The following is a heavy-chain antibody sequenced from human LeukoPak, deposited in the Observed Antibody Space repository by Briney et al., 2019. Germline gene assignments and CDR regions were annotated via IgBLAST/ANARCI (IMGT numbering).Heavy chain of an antibody. J-gene: IGHJ6*03. CDR2: MNPNSGNT. V-gene: IGHV1-8*01. CDR1: GYTFTSYD. Sequence: ASVKVSCKASGYTFTSYDINWVRQATGQGLEWMGWMNPNSGNTGYAQKFQGRVTMTRNTSISTAYMELSSLRSEDTAVYFCARKGPANYYCYYMDVWGKGTTVTVSS. CDR3: ARKGPANYYCYYMDV. D-gene: IGHD2-2*01.